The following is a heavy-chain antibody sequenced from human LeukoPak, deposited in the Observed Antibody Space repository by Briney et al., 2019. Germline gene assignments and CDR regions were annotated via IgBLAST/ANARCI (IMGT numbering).Heavy chain of an antibody. CDR1: GFTFSSYE. D-gene: IGHD6-6*01. CDR3: ARDRYGSSPDY. CDR2: ISSSGSAI. Sequence: GGSLRLSCAASGFTFSSYEMNWVRQAPGKGLEWVSYISSSGSAIYYADSVKGRFTISRDNAKNSLYLQMNSLRAEDTAVYYCARDRYGSSPDYWGQGTLVTVSS. V-gene: IGHV3-48*03. J-gene: IGHJ4*02.